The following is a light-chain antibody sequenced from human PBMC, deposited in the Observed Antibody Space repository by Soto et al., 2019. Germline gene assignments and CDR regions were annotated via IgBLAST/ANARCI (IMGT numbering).Light chain of an antibody. CDR2: WAS. CDR3: QQYYSTPLT. Sequence: DIVMTQSPDSLAVSLGERAAINCKSSQSVLYSTNNKNYLAWYQQKPGQPPKLLIYWASTRESGVPDRFSGSGSGTDFTLTISSPQAEDVAVYYCQQYYSTPLTFGRGTRVEIK. V-gene: IGKV4-1*01. J-gene: IGKJ1*01. CDR1: QSVLYSTNNKNY.